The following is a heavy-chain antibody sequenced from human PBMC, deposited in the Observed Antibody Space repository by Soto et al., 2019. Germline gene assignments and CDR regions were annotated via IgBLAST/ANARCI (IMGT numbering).Heavy chain of an antibody. D-gene: IGHD3-10*01. CDR1: GGSFSPNY. V-gene: IGHV4-59*12. CDR2: IYYGGTT. CDR3: ARGLRGSLVRGVITAATDAFDI. Sequence: SETLSLTCTVSGGSFSPNYWSWIRRPPGKGLEWVGYIYYGGTTSYNPSLQSRVTISLETSKSQFSLRLTSVTAADTAVYYCARGLRGSLVRGVITAATDAFDIWGQGTMVTVSS. J-gene: IGHJ3*02.